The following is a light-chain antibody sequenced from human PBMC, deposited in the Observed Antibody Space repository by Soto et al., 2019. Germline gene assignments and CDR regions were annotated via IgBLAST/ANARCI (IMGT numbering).Light chain of an antibody. J-gene: IGLJ1*01. V-gene: IGLV2-14*01. Sequence: QSALTQPASVSGSPGQSITISCTGTSSDIGYYNYVSWYQQHPGKAPKLMIYEVSNRPSGVSNRFSGSKSGNTASLTISGLQAEDEADYYCSSYTSSSTLGVFGTGTKVT. CDR1: SSDIGYYNY. CDR2: EVS. CDR3: SSYTSSSTLGV.